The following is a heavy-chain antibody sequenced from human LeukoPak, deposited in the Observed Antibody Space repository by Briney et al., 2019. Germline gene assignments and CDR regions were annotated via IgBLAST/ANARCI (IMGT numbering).Heavy chain of an antibody. D-gene: IGHD1-26*01. V-gene: IGHV1-2*02. Sequence: APVKVSCKASGYTFTGYYMHWVRQAPGQGLEWMGWINPNSGGTNYAQKFQGRVTMTRDTSISTAYMELSRLRSDDTAVYYCARDQWELRSHLDPWGQGTLVTVSS. CDR1: GYTFTGYY. J-gene: IGHJ5*02. CDR2: INPNSGGT. CDR3: ARDQWELRSHLDP.